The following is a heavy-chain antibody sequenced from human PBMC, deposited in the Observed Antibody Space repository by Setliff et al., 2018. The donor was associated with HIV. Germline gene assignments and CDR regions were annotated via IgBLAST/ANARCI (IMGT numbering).Heavy chain of an antibody. J-gene: IGHJ4*02. CDR3: ARDVTVRLSVEYYFDY. D-gene: IGHD2-15*01. CDR1: GFTFTTYA. CDR2: ISIYDGSEK. Sequence: GSLRLSCAASGFTFTTYAMHWVRQAPGKGLEWVAVISIYDGSEKYYADSVKGRFTISRDNSKNMLYLEMNSLRAEDTAIYYCARDVTVRLSVEYYFDYWGQGTLVTVSS. V-gene: IGHV3-30*04.